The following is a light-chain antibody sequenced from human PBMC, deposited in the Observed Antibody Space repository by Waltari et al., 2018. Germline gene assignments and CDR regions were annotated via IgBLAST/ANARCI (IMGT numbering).Light chain of an antibody. CDR2: GAS. Sequence: IVLTQSPGTLSLSPGERATVSCRASQSLTKKYLAWYQQKPGQAPRLLIYGASSRAAGIPDRFSGRGSGTDFTLTISRLEPEDSAVYYCQQYGSSVLYTFGQGTKLEIK. V-gene: IGKV3-20*01. CDR1: QSLTKKY. J-gene: IGKJ2*01. CDR3: QQYGSSVLYT.